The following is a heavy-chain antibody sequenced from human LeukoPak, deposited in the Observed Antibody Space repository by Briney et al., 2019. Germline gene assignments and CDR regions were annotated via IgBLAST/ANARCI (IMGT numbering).Heavy chain of an antibody. CDR1: GYSFTNYW. CDR2: IYPGDSDT. V-gene: IGHV5-51*01. J-gene: IGHJ3*02. CDR3: ARTGYSSGWYGSFDI. D-gene: IGHD6-19*01. Sequence: GESLKISCKGCGYSFTNYWIGWVRQMSGKGLEWMGIIYPGDSDTRYSPSFQGQVTISADKSIITAYLQWSSLKASDTAMYYCARTGYSSGWYGSFDIWGQGTLVTVSS.